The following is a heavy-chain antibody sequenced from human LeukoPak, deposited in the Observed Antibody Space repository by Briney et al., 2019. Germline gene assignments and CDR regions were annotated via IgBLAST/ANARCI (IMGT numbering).Heavy chain of an antibody. V-gene: IGHV3-23*01. CDR3: ARAKPKNMVRGLIMRRESRYYFDY. CDR1: GFTFSSYG. D-gene: IGHD3-10*01. Sequence: GGTLRLSCAASGFTFSSYGMSWVRQAPGKGLEWVSAISGSGGSTYYADSVKGRFTISRDNSKNTLYLQMNSLRAEDTAVYYCARAKPKNMVRGLIMRRESRYYFDYWGQGTLVTVSS. CDR2: ISGSGGST. J-gene: IGHJ4*02.